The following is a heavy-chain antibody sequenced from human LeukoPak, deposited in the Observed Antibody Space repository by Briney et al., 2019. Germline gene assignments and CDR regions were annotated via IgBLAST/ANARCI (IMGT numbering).Heavy chain of an antibody. V-gene: IGHV3-53*01. D-gene: IGHD1-1*01. Sequence: GGSLRLSCAASGFTFSSYAMSWVRQAPGKGLEWVSVIYSGGSTYYADSVKGRFTISRDNSKNTLYLQMNSLRAEDTAVYYCARVRTQGTFDYWGQGTLVTVSS. CDR2: IYSGGST. J-gene: IGHJ4*02. CDR1: GFTFSSYA. CDR3: ARVRTQGTFDY.